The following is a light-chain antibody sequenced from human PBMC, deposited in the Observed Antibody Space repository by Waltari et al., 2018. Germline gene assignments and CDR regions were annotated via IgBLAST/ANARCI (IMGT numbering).Light chain of an antibody. CDR2: GVT. CDR3: SSFSTSFSYV. Sequence: QSALPQPASLSVSPGQSITIPCPRTSIDVGAYHYVTWYQHHPDKSTKIIILGVTQRPSGVPSRFSGSRSGNTASLTISGLQVEDEADYYCSSFSTSFSYVFGTGTTVTVL. V-gene: IGLV2-14*03. J-gene: IGLJ1*01. CDR1: SIDVGAYHY.